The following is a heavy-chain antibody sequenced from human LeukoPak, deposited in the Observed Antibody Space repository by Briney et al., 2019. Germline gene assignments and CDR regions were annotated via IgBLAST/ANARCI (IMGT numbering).Heavy chain of an antibody. J-gene: IGHJ4*02. V-gene: IGHV3-11*01. D-gene: IGHD5-12*01. CDR3: ARGTLVATVPGFDY. Sequence: GGSPRLSCAASGFTFSDYYMSWIRQAPGKGLEWVSYISSSGSTIYYADSVRGRFTISRDNAKNSLYLQMNSLRAEDTAVYYCARGTLVATVPGFDYWGQGTLVTVSS. CDR1: GFTFSDYY. CDR2: ISSSGSTI.